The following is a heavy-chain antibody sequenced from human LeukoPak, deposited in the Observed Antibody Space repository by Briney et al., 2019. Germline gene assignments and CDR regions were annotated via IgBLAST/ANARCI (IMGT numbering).Heavy chain of an antibody. Sequence: SETLSLTCAVSGGSISSNNWWSWVRQPPGKGLEWIGEIYHSGSTNYNPSLKSRVTISVDKSKNQFSLKLSSVTAADTAVYYCARAGVSGYYDILTGYRPDAFDIWGQGTMVTVSS. CDR3: ARAGVSGYYDILTGYRPDAFDI. CDR2: IYHSGST. D-gene: IGHD3-9*01. J-gene: IGHJ3*02. CDR1: GGSISSNNW. V-gene: IGHV4-4*02.